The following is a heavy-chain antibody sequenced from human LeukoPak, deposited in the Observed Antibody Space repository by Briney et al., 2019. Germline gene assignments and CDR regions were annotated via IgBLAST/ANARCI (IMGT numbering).Heavy chain of an antibody. Sequence: ASVKVSCKASXXXXXXXXVXXVXXXXXXXLEWMGXINPDSXGTNSAQKFQGRVTMTRDTSINTAYMDLSRLSSDDTAIYYCARGQRIFDYWGQGTLVTVSS. CDR3: ARGQRIFDY. J-gene: IGHJ4*02. CDR2: INPDSXGT. V-gene: IGHV1-2*02. D-gene: IGHD3-10*01. CDR1: XXXXXXXX.